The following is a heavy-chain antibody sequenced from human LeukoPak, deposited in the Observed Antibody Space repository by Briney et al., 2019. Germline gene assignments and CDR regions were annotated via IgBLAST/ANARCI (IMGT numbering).Heavy chain of an antibody. CDR3: ARDLRLWFRELSNWFDP. J-gene: IGHJ5*02. CDR2: ISAYNGNT. V-gene: IGHV1-18*01. D-gene: IGHD3-10*01. Sequence: ASVKVSCKASGYTFTSYGISWVRQAPGQGLEWMGWISAYNGNTNYAQKLQGRVTMTTDTSTSTAYMELRSLRSDDTAVYYCARDLRLWFRELSNWFDPWGQGTLVTVSS. CDR1: GYTFTSYG.